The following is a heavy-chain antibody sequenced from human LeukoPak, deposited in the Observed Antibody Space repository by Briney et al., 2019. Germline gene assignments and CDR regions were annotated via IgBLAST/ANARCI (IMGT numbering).Heavy chain of an antibody. CDR1: GFTFSSYW. CDR2: ISWNSGSI. V-gene: IGHV3-9*03. Sequence: GGSLRLSCAASGFTFSSYWMHWVRQAPGKGLEWVSGISWNSGSIGYADSVKGRFTISRDNAKNSLYLQMNSLRAEDMALYYCAKDTAGIAARAIDYWGQGTLVTVSS. J-gene: IGHJ4*02. D-gene: IGHD6-6*01. CDR3: AKDTAGIAARAIDY.